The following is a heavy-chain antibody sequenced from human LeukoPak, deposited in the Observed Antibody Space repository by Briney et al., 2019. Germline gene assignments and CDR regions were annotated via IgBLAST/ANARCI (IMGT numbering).Heavy chain of an antibody. CDR3: ASGYCSSSRCHANWFDP. D-gene: IGHD2-2*01. CDR2: LKQDGNEK. V-gene: IGHV3-7*05. Sequence: GGALNLSCAASGFTFNTNWMGWVRQAPGQGLEWVANLKQDGNEKYYVDSVKGRFTISRDNAKNSLYLQMNSLRAEDTALYYCASGYCSSSRCHANWFDPWGQGTLVTVSS. CDR1: GFTFNTNW. J-gene: IGHJ5*02.